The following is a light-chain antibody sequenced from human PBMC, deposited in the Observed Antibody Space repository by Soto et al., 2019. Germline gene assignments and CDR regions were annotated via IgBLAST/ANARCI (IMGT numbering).Light chain of an antibody. CDR3: CSYAGSYPWV. J-gene: IGLJ3*02. V-gene: IGLV2-11*01. CDR1: SSDVGGYNY. CDR2: DVS. Sequence: QSALTQPRSVSGSPGQSVTISCTGTSSDVGGYNYVSWYQQHPGKAPKHMIYDVSKRPSGVPDRFSGSKSGHTASLTISVLQAEDEADYYCCSYAGSYPWVFGGGTKVTV.